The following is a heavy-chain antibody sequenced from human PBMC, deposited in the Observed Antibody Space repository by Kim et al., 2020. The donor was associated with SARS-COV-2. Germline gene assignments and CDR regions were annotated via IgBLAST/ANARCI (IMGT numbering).Heavy chain of an antibody. Sequence: AGSVKGRFTISRDNAKNSLYLQMNSLRAADTAVYYCARGTVVHRSDAFAIWGQGTMVTVSS. V-gene: IGHV3-21*01. J-gene: IGHJ3*02. CDR3: ARGTVVHRSDAFAI. D-gene: IGHD2-15*01.